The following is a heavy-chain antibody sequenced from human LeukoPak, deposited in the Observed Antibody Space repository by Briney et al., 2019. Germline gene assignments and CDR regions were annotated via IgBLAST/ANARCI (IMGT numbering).Heavy chain of an antibody. CDR3: ARRGEAMDPFDY. CDR1: GYSFTSYW. J-gene: IGHJ4*02. Sequence: GESLKISCKDSGYSFTSYWIGWVRQMPGKGLEWMGIIYPGDSDTRYSPSFQGQATISADKSINTAYFQWSSLKASDTAIYYCARRGEAMDPFDYWGQGTLVTVSS. CDR2: IYPGDSDT. V-gene: IGHV5-51*01. D-gene: IGHD5-18*01.